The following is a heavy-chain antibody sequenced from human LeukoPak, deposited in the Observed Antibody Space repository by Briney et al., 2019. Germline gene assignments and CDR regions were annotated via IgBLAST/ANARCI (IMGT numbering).Heavy chain of an antibody. Sequence: GGSLRLSCAASGFTFTSIPMTWVRQAPGKGLEWVSGISGGGDITKYADSVKGRFTISRDKSKNTLYLQMNSLRAEDTAIYYCARAGAVWSFDYWGQGTLVTVS. CDR2: ISGGGDIT. V-gene: IGHV3-23*01. J-gene: IGHJ4*02. D-gene: IGHD1-26*01. CDR3: ARAGAVWSFDY. CDR1: GFTFTSIP.